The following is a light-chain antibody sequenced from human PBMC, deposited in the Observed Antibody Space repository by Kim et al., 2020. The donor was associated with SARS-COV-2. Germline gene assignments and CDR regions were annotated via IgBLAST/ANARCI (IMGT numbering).Light chain of an antibody. Sequence: EIVLTQSPGTLSLSPGERATLSCRASQTIDSNNLAWYQQKLGQAPRLLMYGTSSRATGIPDRFSGSGSGTDFTLTISRLEPEDLGIDYWQQYAGSPLYTFGQGTKLE. CDR2: GTS. CDR1: QTIDSNN. V-gene: IGKV3-20*01. CDR3: QQYAGSPLYT. J-gene: IGKJ2*01.